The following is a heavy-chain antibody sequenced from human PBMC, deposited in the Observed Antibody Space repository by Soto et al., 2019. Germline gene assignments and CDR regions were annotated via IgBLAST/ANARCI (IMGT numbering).Heavy chain of an antibody. V-gene: IGHV1-18*04. CDR2: ISTWNDGK. D-gene: IGHD5-12*01. Sequence: QVQLVQSGGEVKEPGASVKVSCKPSGYTFTSYGFTWVRQAPGQRPEWMGWISTWNDGKTDAQKFRGRVTMTTDTSTSTAYMELRSLRSDDTAVYYCARLNSDYAVDYWGQGTLVTVSS. CDR1: GYTFTSYG. CDR3: ARLNSDYAVDY. J-gene: IGHJ4*02.